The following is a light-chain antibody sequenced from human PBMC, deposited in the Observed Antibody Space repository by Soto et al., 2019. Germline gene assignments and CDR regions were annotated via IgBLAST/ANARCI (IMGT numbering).Light chain of an antibody. Sequence: EIVLTQSPATLSLSPGERATLSCRASQTVRNNNLAWYQQKPCQAPRLLIYGASTWATGIPTRFSGSGSGTEFTLTIRSLQSEDFAVYYCQQYSDWPLTFGGGTKVEI. CDR1: QTVRNNN. V-gene: IGKV3-15*01. CDR2: GAS. CDR3: QQYSDWPLT. J-gene: IGKJ4*01.